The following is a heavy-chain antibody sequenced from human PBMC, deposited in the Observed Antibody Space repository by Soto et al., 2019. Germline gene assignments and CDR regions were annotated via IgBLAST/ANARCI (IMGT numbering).Heavy chain of an antibody. CDR3: ARTTIVRGVIDYGMDV. CDR1: GGSISSYY. CDR2: IYYSGST. J-gene: IGHJ6*02. V-gene: IGHV4-59*01. Sequence: QVQLQESGPGLVKPSETLSLTCTVSGGSISSYYWSWIRQPPGMGLEWIGYIYYSGSTNYNPALKSRVTISVDTSKNQFSLKLSSVNAAETAVYYCARTTIVRGVIDYGMDVWGQGTTVTDSS. D-gene: IGHD3-10*01.